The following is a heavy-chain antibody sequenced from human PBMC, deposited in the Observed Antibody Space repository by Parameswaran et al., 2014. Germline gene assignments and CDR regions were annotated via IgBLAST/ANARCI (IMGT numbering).Heavy chain of an antibody. J-gene: IGHJ6*02. V-gene: IGHV6-1*01. CDR1: ISVA. D-gene: IGHD3-10*01. Sequence: ISVARWIRQSPSRGLEWLGRTYYRSKWYNDYAVSVKSRITINPDTSKNQFSLQLNSVTPEDTAVYYCARDKGSTVWGQGTTVTVSS. CDR2: TYYRSKWYN. CDR3: ARDKGSTV.